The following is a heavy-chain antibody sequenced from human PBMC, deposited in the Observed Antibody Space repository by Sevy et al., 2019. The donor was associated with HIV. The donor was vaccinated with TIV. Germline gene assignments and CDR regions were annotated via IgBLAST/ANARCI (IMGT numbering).Heavy chain of an antibody. D-gene: IGHD6-19*01. CDR1: GYTFTTYG. Sequence: ASVKVSCKASGYTFTTYGITWVRQAPGQGLEGMGGIGTYNTRRNSARKLQDRVTMTTDTSTSTAYMELRSLTSDDTAVYYCARSTQVAGRNNWFDPWGQGTLVTVSS. V-gene: IGHV1-18*01. CDR2: IGTYNTRR. CDR3: ARSTQVAGRNNWFDP. J-gene: IGHJ5*02.